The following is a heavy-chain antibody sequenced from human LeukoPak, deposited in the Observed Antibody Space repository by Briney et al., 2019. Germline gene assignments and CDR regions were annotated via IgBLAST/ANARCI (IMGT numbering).Heavy chain of an antibody. CDR2: INPNSGGT. CDR3: ARDHRYCSGGSCDAH. CDR1: GYTFTSYG. D-gene: IGHD2-15*01. Sequence: ASVKVSCKASGYTFTSYGISWVRQAPGQGLEWMGWINPNSGGTNYAQKFQGRVTMTRDTSISTAYMELSRLRSDDTAVYYCARDHRYCSGGSCDAHWGQGTLVTVSS. J-gene: IGHJ4*02. V-gene: IGHV1-2*02.